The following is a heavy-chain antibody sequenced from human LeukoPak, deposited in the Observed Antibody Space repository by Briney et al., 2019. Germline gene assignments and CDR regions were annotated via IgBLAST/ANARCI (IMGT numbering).Heavy chain of an antibody. V-gene: IGHV3-20*04. J-gene: IGHJ4*02. CDR2: ISLNGGAT. CDR3: ARDLDY. CDR1: GFTFEEYG. Sequence: PGGSLRLSCVASGFTFEEYGMSWVRQAPGKGLEWVSGISLNGGATGYADSVKGRFTISRDNAKNSLYLQMNSLRAEDTAVYYCARDLDYWGQGTLVTVSS.